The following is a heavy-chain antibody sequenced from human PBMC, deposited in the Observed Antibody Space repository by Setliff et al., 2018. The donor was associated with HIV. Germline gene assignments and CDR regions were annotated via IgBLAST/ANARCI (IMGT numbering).Heavy chain of an antibody. CDR3: ATGTAATGTGVGY. CDR2: VYNTGTT. CDR1: GGSISSSSYY. Sequence: SETLSLTCTVSGGSISSSSYYWSWIRQPPGKGLEWIGFVYNTGTTSSNPSLKSRVTTSVDTSKNQFSLKLSSVTAADTAIYYCATGTAATGTGVGYWGQGTLVTVS. V-gene: IGHV4-61*05. J-gene: IGHJ4*02. D-gene: IGHD6-13*01.